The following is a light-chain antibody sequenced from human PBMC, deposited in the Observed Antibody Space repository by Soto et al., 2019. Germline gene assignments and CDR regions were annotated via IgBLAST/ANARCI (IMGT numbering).Light chain of an antibody. Sequence: QSALTQPPSASGSTGQSVTISCTGTSSDVGAYNYVSWYQQHAGKAPKLVIYEVTKRPSGVPDRFSGCKSANTASLTVSGLHAEDEADYYCSSFASGNTWVFGGGTKLTVL. CDR2: EVT. CDR3: SSFASGNTWV. CDR1: SSDVGAYNY. V-gene: IGLV2-8*01. J-gene: IGLJ3*02.